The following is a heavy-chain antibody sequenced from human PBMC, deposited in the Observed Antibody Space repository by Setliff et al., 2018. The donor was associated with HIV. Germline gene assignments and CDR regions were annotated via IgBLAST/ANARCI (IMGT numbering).Heavy chain of an antibody. CDR2: ISHDGGTK. CDR3: ARGTYDSSGYSSEYFQL. J-gene: IGHJ1*01. Sequence: PGGSLRLSCAASGFTFSTYTMHWVRQAPGKGLEWVAVISHDGGTKYYADSVKGLFTMSRDNSKNTLSLQMNSLRAEDTAMYYCARGTYDSSGYSSEYFQLWGQGTLVTVSS. CDR1: GFTFSTYT. D-gene: IGHD3-22*01. V-gene: IGHV3-30*01.